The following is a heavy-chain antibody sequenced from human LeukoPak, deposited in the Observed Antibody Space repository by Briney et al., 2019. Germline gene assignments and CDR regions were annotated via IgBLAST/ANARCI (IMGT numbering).Heavy chain of an antibody. CDR1: GFNFGSYA. Sequence: PGGSLRLSCAASGFNFGSYAMNWVRQAPGKGPQWVSVVTGSGGTTFYADSVKGRFTISRDNSKNTLYLQMNGLRAEDTAVYYCAKVEDYLASGILLDDAFDIWGQGTMVTVSS. CDR2: VTGSGGTT. CDR3: AKVEDYLASGILLDDAFDI. J-gene: IGHJ3*02. D-gene: IGHD3-10*01. V-gene: IGHV3-23*01.